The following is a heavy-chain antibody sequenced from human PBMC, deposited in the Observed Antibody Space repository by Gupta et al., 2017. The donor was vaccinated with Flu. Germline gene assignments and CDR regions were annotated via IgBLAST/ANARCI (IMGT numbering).Heavy chain of an antibody. Sequence: EVQLVESGGGLVKPGGSLRLSCAASGFPFSNAWMSRVRQAPGKGLEWVGRIKSKTDGGTTDYAAPVTGRSTISRADSKNTLYLQRNSLKTEDTAVYYCTTDSYSSSWAPVYYYYGMDVWGQGTTVTVSS. CDR3: TTDSYSSSWAPVYYYYGMDV. J-gene: IGHJ6*02. D-gene: IGHD6-13*01. CDR2: IKSKTDGGTT. CDR1: GFPFSNAW. V-gene: IGHV3-15*01.